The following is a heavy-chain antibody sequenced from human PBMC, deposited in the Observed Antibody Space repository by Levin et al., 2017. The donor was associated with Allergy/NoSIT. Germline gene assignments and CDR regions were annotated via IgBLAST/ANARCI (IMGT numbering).Heavy chain of an antibody. D-gene: IGHD1-1*01. CDR2: TSADGDNK. J-gene: IGHJ4*02. CDR3: ARDPRTSQEARNYLDD. Sequence: PGGSLRLSCAASGFTFSSYAMHWVRQAPGKGLEWVTVTSADGDNKYYAESVRGRFTISRDNSKDILYLQMDSLRVQDTAVYYCARDPRTSQEARNYLDDWGQGTLVTVSS. CDR1: GFTFSSYA. V-gene: IGHV3-30-3*01.